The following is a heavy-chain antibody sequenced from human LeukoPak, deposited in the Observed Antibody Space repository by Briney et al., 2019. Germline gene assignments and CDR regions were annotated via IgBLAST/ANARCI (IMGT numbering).Heavy chain of an antibody. D-gene: IGHD5-12*01. Sequence: GGSLRLSCAASGFTFDDYATHWVRQAPGKGLEWVSGISWNSGSIGYADSVKGRFTISRDNAKNSLYLQMNSLRAEDTALYYCAKDSPYSGYSHHYYYGMDVWGQGTTVTVSS. J-gene: IGHJ6*02. CDR3: AKDSPYSGYSHHYYYGMDV. CDR2: ISWNSGSI. CDR1: GFTFDDYA. V-gene: IGHV3-9*01.